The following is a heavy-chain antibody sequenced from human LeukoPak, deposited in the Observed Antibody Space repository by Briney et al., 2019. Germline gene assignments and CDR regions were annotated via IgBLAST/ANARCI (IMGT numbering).Heavy chain of an antibody. CDR3: VKDTAMEPYDYYYYGMDV. D-gene: IGHD5-18*01. CDR2: TSHDGKKK. Sequence: GGSLRLSCAASGFTFGSCGMHWVRQAPGKGREWVAVTSHDGKKKFYVDFVKSRFTISRDNSENTLYLQMNSLRTEDTAMYYCVKDTAMEPYDYYYYGMDVWGQGTTITVSS. CDR1: GFTFGSCG. V-gene: IGHV3-30*18. J-gene: IGHJ6*02.